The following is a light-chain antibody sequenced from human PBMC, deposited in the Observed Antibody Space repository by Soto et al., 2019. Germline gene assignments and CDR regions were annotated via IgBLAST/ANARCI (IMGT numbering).Light chain of an antibody. J-gene: IGKJ1*01. CDR2: GAS. CDR3: QQYNNWPRT. Sequence: LRQSPATLSASPGARTPLSCRASQSVDKRVHGYQQKPGQAPRFLISGASTRATGIPARFSGSGSGTEFTLTISSLQSEDFAVYYCQQYNNWPRTFGQGTKV. CDR1: QSVDKR. V-gene: IGKV3-15*01.